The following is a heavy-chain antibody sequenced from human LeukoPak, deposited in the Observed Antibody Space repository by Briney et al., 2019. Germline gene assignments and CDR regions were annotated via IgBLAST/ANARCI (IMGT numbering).Heavy chain of an antibody. CDR2: INPNSGGT. V-gene: IGHV1-2*02. CDR1: GYTFTGYY. J-gene: IGHJ5*02. D-gene: IGHD3-22*01. Sequence: EASVKVSCKASGYTFTGYYMHWVRQAPGQGLEWMGWINPNSGGTNYAQKFQGRVTMTRDTSISTAYTELSRLRSDDTAVYYCARSGYDSSGYFNWFDPWGQGTLVTVSS. CDR3: ARSGYDSSGYFNWFDP.